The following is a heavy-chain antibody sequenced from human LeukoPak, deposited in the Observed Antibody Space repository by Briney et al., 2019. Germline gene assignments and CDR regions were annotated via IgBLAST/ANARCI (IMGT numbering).Heavy chain of an antibody. CDR1: GGLIISHY. Sequence: SETLSLTCTVPGGLIISHYWTWIRQSPVKGLEWIGDISNSGSTSYNPSLKSRVTISIDTSKNQFSLKLSSVTAADTAVYYCGRDALVGYLSFYYMDVWGKGTTVTVSS. CDR2: ISNSGST. V-gene: IGHV4-59*11. J-gene: IGHJ6*03. CDR3: GRDALVGYLSFYYMDV. D-gene: IGHD2-15*01.